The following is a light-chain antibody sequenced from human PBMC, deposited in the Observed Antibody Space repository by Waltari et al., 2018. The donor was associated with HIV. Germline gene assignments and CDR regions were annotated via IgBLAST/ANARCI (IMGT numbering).Light chain of an antibody. J-gene: IGLJ2*01. CDR1: SSDIGSYDY. CDR3: SSYAGSTNRVV. V-gene: IGLV2-8*01. CDR2: DVY. Sequence: QSALAQSPSASGFPGQAVTISCTGTSSDIGSYDYVSRYQQHPGKAPKLMIYDVYKRPSGIPDRFSGSKSGNTASLTVSGLQAEDEANYYCSSYAGSTNRVVFGGGTFLTVL.